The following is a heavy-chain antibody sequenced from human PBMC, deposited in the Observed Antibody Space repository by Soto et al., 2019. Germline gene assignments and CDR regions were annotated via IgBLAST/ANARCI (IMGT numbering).Heavy chain of an antibody. CDR2: IYYSGTT. CDR1: GGSISSDDYY. J-gene: IGHJ4*02. D-gene: IGHD1-1*01. Sequence: QVQLQESGPGLVKPSQTLSLTCTVSGGSISSDDYYWSWIRQHPGKGLELIGNIYYSGTTYYNPSLKSRVTMSVDTSKNQFSLKLNSVTPADTAVYYCARYNHGLDYWGQGTLVTVSS. V-gene: IGHV4-31*03. CDR3: ARYNHGLDY.